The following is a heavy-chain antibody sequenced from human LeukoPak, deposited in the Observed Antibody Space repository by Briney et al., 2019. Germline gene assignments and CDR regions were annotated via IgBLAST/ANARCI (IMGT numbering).Heavy chain of an antibody. V-gene: IGHV1-2*02. CDR3: ARGGCSSTSCSLYYYYYMDV. D-gene: IGHD2-2*01. CDR2: INPNSGGT. Sequence: ASVKVSCKASGYTFTGYYMHWVRQAPGQGLEWMGWINPNSGGTNYAQKFQGRVTMTRDTSISTAYMELSGLRSDDTAVYYCARGGCSSTSCSLYYYYYMDVWGKGTTVTVSS. J-gene: IGHJ6*03. CDR1: GYTFTGYY.